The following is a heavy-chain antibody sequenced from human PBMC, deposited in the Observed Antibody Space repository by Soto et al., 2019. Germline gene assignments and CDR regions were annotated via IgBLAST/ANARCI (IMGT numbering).Heavy chain of an antibody. D-gene: IGHD2-8*01. CDR1: GFNFSRYT. Sequence: GGSLRLSCVVSGFNFSRYTMHWVRQAPGKGLEWVSSINSGSLYIYYADSVKGRFTVSRDNAKNSVYLQVDSLRAEDTAVYYCARAYGCTTTTCHYYFDYWGRGTLVTVSS. CDR2: INSGSLYI. V-gene: IGHV3-21*01. CDR3: ARAYGCTTTTCHYYFDY. J-gene: IGHJ4*02.